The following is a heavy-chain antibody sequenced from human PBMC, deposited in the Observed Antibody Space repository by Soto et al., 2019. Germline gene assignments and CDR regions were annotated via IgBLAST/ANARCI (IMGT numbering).Heavy chain of an antibody. Sequence: GGPLRLSCAAPGFIFNKSAIHWVRQAPGKRLECVAFISDDGLNKFYADSVKGRFTISRDNSKNTIYLRMNRLGADDTAVYYCAKDREEVLRLVALDYRGQGTLVTVSS. CDR3: AKDREEVLRLVALDY. D-gene: IGHD2-8*02. CDR2: ISDDGLNK. V-gene: IGHV3-30*18. J-gene: IGHJ4*02. CDR1: GFIFNKSA.